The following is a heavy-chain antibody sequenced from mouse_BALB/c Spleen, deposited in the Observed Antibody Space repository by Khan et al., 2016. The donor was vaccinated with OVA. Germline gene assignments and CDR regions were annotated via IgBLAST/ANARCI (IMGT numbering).Heavy chain of an antibody. Sequence: EVELEESGGDLVKPGGSLKLSCEASGFTFSSYCMSWVRQTPDKRLEWVATINNGGSYTYYNDSVKGRLTISRDNAKNTLYLQMSSLKSEDTAMYYCARHRFTSPAAWFAYWGQGTLVTVSA. V-gene: IGHV5-6*01. CDR2: INNGGSYT. CDR3: ARHRFTSPAAWFAY. J-gene: IGHJ3*01. CDR1: GFTFSSYC. D-gene: IGHD2-12*01.